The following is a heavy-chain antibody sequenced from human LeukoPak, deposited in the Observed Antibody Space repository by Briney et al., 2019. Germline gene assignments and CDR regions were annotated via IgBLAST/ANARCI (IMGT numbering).Heavy chain of an antibody. J-gene: IGHJ5*02. CDR2: INHSGST. Sequence: SETLSLTCAVYGGSFSGYYWTWVRQPPGKGLEWIGEINHSGSTNYNPSLKSRVTISVDTSKNQSSLKLSSVTAADTAVYYCASKPPITIFGVVIPWGQGTLVTVSS. D-gene: IGHD3-3*01. CDR1: GGSFSGYY. CDR3: ASKPPITIFGVVIP. V-gene: IGHV4-34*01.